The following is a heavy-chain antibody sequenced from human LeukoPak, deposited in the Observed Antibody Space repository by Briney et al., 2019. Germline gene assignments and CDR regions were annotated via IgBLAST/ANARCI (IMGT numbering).Heavy chain of an antibody. CDR2: VDGRGSNT. Sequence: GGSLRLSCEASGFTFSSFGMSWVRQAPGKGLEWVSSVDGRGSNTYYGDSVKGRFIISRDNSKNTLYLQMSSLRAEDTAVYYCAKNQDSTDWAVDYWGQGTLVTVSS. CDR3: AKNQDSTDWAVDY. V-gene: IGHV3-23*01. J-gene: IGHJ4*02. D-gene: IGHD2/OR15-2a*01. CDR1: GFTFSSFG.